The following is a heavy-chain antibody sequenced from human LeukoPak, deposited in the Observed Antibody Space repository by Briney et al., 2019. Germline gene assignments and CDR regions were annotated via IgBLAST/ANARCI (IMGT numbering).Heavy chain of an antibody. D-gene: IGHD2/OR15-2a*01. CDR3: ARDRGRILSRGYYYYYGMDV. V-gene: IGHV4-31*03. Sequence: SETLSLTCTVSGGSISSGGYYWSWIRQHPGKGLEWIGYIYYSGSTYYNPSLKSRVTISVDTSKSQFSLKLSSVTAADTAVYYCARDRGRILSRGYYYYYGMDVWGQGTTVTVSS. J-gene: IGHJ6*02. CDR1: GGSISSGGYY. CDR2: IYYSGST.